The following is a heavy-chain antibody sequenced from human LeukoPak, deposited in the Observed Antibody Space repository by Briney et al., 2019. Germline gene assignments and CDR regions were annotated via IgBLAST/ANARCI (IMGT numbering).Heavy chain of an antibody. CDR1: GFTFSNYW. D-gene: IGHD2-15*01. V-gene: IGHV3-7*01. J-gene: IGHJ4*02. Sequence: GGSLRLSCAASGFTFSNYWMNWVRQAPGKGLEWVARIKQDGSEKYYVESEKGRFTISRDNAKKSVYLQMDSLRAEDTAVYYCAREGYCSGGICSYDNWGQGTLVTVSS. CDR2: IKQDGSEK. CDR3: AREGYCSGGICSYDN.